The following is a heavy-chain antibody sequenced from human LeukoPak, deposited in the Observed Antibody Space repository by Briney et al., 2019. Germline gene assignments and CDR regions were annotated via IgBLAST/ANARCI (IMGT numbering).Heavy chain of an antibody. V-gene: IGHV3-66*01. J-gene: IGHJ4*02. CDR1: GFTVSSNY. CDR2: IYSGGST. CDR3: ARATPLRGVSEFNY. D-gene: IGHD6-13*01. Sequence: PGGSLRLSCAASGFTVSSNYMSWVRQAPGKGLEWVSVIYSGGSTYYADSVKGRFTISRDNSKNTLYLQMNSLRAEDTAVYYCARATPLRGVSEFNYWGQGTLVTVSS.